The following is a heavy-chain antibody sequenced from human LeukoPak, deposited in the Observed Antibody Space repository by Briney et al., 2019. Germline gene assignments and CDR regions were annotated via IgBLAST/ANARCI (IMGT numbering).Heavy chain of an antibody. J-gene: IGHJ4*02. V-gene: IGHV3-30*04. Sequence: GSLRLSCAASGFTFSSYAMHWVRQAPGKGLEWVAVISYDGSNKYCADSVKSRFTISRDNSKNTLYLQMNSLRAEDTAVYYCARDQADSSGWYGFDYWGQGTLVTVSS. CDR3: ARDQADSSGWYGFDY. CDR2: ISYDGSNK. D-gene: IGHD6-19*01. CDR1: GFTFSSYA.